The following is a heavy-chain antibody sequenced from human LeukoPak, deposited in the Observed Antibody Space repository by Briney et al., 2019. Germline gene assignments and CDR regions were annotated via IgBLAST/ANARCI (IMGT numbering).Heavy chain of an antibody. D-gene: IGHD1-1*01. V-gene: IGHV3-53*01. Sequence: PGGSLRLSCAASGFTVSSNYMSWVRQAPGKGLEWVSVIYSGGSTYYADSVKGRFTISRDNSKNTLYLQMNGLRVEDTAVYYCARLGLEVGGPNWFDPWGQGTLVTVSS. CDR3: ARLGLEVGGPNWFDP. CDR1: GFTVSSNY. J-gene: IGHJ5*02. CDR2: IYSGGST.